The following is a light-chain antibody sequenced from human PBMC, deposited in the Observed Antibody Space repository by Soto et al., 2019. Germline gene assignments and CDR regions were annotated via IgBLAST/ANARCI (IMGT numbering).Light chain of an antibody. Sequence: QSVLTQPASVSGSPGQSITISCTGTSSDVGGYNYVSWYQQHPGKAPKLMIYDVSNRPSGVSNRFSGSKSGNTASLTISGLQAEDEADYYCSSYASSRDVFFGGGTKVTV. CDR2: DVS. CDR3: SSYASSRDVF. CDR1: SSDVGGYNY. J-gene: IGLJ2*01. V-gene: IGLV2-14*03.